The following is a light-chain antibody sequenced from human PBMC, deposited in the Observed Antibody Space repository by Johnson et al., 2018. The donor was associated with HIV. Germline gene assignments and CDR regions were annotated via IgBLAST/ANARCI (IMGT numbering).Light chain of an antibody. CDR1: SSNIGNNY. CDR3: GTWDSSLSAGNV. J-gene: IGLJ1*01. CDR2: DNN. V-gene: IGLV1-51*01. Sequence: QSVLTQPPSVSAAPGQKVTISCSGSSSNIGNNYVSWYQQLPGTAPKLLIYDNNKRPSGIPDRFSGSKSGTSATLRITGIPTADEADYYCGTWDSSLSAGNVFGTGTKVTVL.